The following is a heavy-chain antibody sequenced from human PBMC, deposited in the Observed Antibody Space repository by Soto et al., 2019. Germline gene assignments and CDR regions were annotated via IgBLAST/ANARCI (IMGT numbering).Heavy chain of an antibody. D-gene: IGHD1-1*01. Sequence: PSETLSLTCTVSGGSISSYYWSWIRQPPGKGLEWIGYIYYSGSTNYNPSLKSRVTISVDTSKNQFSLKLSSVTAADTAVYYCARGVARPFYYYYYYMDVWGKGTTVTVSS. CDR1: GGSISSYY. CDR2: IYYSGST. V-gene: IGHV4-59*08. J-gene: IGHJ6*03. CDR3: ARGVARPFYYYYYYMDV.